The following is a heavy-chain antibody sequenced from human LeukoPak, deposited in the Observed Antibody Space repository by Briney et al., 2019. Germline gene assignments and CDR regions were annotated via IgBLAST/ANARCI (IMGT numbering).Heavy chain of an antibody. CDR2: IDQSGST. J-gene: IGHJ4*02. V-gene: IGHV4-34*01. Sequence: PSETLSLTCAVYGGSFSGYYWSWVRQPPGKGPEWIGEIDQSGSTNYNPSLKSRVTITIDTSKNQFSLKLNSVTAADTAVYYCAINDGSGSYYKSDYWGQGTLATVSS. CDR1: GGSFSGYY. CDR3: AINDGSGSYYKSDY. D-gene: IGHD3-10*01.